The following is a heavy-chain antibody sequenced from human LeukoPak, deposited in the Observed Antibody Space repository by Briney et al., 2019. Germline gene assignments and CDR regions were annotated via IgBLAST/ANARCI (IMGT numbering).Heavy chain of an antibody. J-gene: IGHJ3*02. CDR2: INHSGST. CDR3: ARPYYYDSSGYYSDAFDI. D-gene: IGHD3-22*01. V-gene: IGHV4-34*01. CDR1: SGSFSGYY. Sequence: SETLSLTCAVYSGSFSGYYWSWIRQPPGKGLEWIGEINHSGSTNYNPSLKSRVTISVDTSKNQFSLKLSSVTAADTAVYYCARPYYYDSSGYYSDAFDIWGQGTMVTVSS.